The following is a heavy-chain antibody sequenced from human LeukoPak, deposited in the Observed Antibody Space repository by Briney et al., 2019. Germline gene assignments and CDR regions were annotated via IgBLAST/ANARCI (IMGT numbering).Heavy chain of an antibody. Sequence: SGTLSLTCAVSGDSISSSNWWNWVRQPPGKGLEWIGEIYHSGSTHYNPSLKSRITISVDTSKNQFSLKLNSVTAADTAVYYCARTQTFGEPNAENWFDPWGQGTLVTVSS. V-gene: IGHV4-4*02. J-gene: IGHJ5*02. CDR3: ARTQTFGEPNAENWFDP. CDR1: GDSISSSNW. D-gene: IGHD3-10*01. CDR2: IYHSGST.